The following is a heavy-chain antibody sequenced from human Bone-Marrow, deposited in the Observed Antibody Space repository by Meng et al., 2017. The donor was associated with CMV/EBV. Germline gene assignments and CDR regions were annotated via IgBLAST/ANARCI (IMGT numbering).Heavy chain of an antibody. CDR2: IWYDGSNK. CDR1: GFTFSSYG. V-gene: IGHV3-33*01. Sequence: GESLKISCAASGFTFSSYGMHWVRQAPGKGLEWVAVIWYDGSNKYYADSVKGRFTISRDNSKNTLYLQMNSLRAEDTAVYYCARDFFDWNDAGATDVWGQGTTVTVSS. D-gene: IGHD1-1*01. J-gene: IGHJ6*02. CDR3: ARDFFDWNDAGATDV.